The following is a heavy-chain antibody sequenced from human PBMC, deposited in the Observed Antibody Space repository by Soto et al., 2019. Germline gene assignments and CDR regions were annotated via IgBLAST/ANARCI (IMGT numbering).Heavy chain of an antibody. Sequence: SVTVSWQASGGAFSSYAISWVRQAPGQGLEWMGGIIPIFGTANYAQKFQGRVTITADESTSTAYMELSSLRSEDAAVYYCARESCSSTSCYPGYYYYGMDVWGQGTTVTVSS. CDR3: ARESCSSTSCYPGYYYYGMDV. D-gene: IGHD2-2*01. J-gene: IGHJ6*02. CDR2: IIPIFGTA. V-gene: IGHV1-69*13. CDR1: GGAFSSYA.